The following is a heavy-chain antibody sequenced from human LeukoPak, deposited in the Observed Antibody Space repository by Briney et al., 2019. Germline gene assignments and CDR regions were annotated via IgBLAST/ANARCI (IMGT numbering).Heavy chain of an antibody. J-gene: IGHJ4*02. CDR1: GLTPSSNY. CDR3: TKDNDILTGSAFDY. Sequence: VGSLRLSRVASGLTPSSNYMSSVRQAPGKGVEGVSRICSAGKTYSPDSVKGPFTISRDNSKNTLYLQMTNLRAEDTAVYYCTKDNDILTGSAFDYWGQGTLVTVSS. V-gene: IGHV3-53*01. CDR2: ICSAGKT. D-gene: IGHD3-9*01.